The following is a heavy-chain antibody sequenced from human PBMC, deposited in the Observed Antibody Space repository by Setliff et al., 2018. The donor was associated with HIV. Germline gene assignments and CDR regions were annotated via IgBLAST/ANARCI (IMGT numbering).Heavy chain of an antibody. J-gene: IGHJ4*02. D-gene: IGHD6-19*01. CDR3: ASQGRSGWLWGGFVS. Sequence: SETLSLTCTVSGGSISSSSYYWGWIRQPPGKGLEWIANIYYSGSTYYNPSLKSRITISVDTSQNQFSLKLSSVTAADTAVYYCASQGRSGWLWGGFVSWGQGTLVTVPS. CDR1: GGSISSSSYY. CDR2: IYYSGST. V-gene: IGHV4-39*01.